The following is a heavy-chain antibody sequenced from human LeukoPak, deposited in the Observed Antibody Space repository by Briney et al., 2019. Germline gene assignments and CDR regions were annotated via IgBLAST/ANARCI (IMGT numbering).Heavy chain of an antibody. Sequence: GRSLRLSCAASRFTFSNHGMHWVRQAPGKGLEWVAIIWYDGSQKYYADSVKGRFTISRDNSKNTLYLQMNSLRAEDTAVYYCARDRGVSYLDYWGQGTLVTVSS. CDR1: RFTFSNHG. CDR3: ARDRGVSYLDY. V-gene: IGHV3-33*01. CDR2: IWYDGSQK. J-gene: IGHJ4*02.